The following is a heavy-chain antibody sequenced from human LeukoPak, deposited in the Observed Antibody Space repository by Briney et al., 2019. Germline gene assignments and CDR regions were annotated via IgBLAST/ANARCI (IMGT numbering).Heavy chain of an antibody. Sequence: ASVKVSCKASGYTFTSYGISWVRQAPGQGLEWMGWISAYSGNTNYAQKLQGRVTMTTDTSTSTAYMELRSLRSDDTSVYYYARDPPEQLEWFDPWGQGTLVTVSS. D-gene: IGHD6-6*01. CDR2: ISAYSGNT. J-gene: IGHJ5*02. CDR3: ARDPPEQLEWFDP. CDR1: GYTFTSYG. V-gene: IGHV1-18*01.